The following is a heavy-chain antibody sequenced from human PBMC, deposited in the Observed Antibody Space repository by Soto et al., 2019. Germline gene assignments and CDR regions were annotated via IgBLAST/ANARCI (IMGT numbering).Heavy chain of an antibody. V-gene: IGHV3-30-3*01. CDR3: ARDSPPAYYDSSGYIDY. D-gene: IGHD3-22*01. J-gene: IGHJ4*02. CDR2: ISYDGSNK. CDR1: GFTFSSYA. Sequence: GGSLRLSCAASGFTFSSYAMHWVRQAPGKGLEWVAVISYDGSNKYYADSVKGRFTISRDNSKNTLYLQMNSLRAEDTAVYYCARDSPPAYYDSSGYIDYWGQGTLVTVSS.